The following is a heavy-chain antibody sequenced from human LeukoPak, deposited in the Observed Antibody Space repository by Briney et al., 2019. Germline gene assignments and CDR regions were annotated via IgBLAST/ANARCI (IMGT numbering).Heavy chain of an antibody. CDR1: GGSISSYY. CDR2: IYYSGST. CDR3: ARQACSGGSCIFDY. Sequence: PSETLSLTCTVSGGSISSYYWGWIRQPPGKGLEWIGSIYYSGSTYYNPSLKSRVTISVDTSKNQFSLKLSSVTAADTAVYYCARQACSGGSCIFDYWGQGTLVTVSS. V-gene: IGHV4-39*01. D-gene: IGHD2-15*01. J-gene: IGHJ4*02.